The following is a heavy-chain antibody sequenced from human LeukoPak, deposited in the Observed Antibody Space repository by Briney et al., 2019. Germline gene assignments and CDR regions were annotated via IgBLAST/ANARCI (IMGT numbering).Heavy chain of an antibody. CDR3: ARSVTTGYYYYYYMDV. V-gene: IGHV4-4*07. Sequence: SETLSLTCTVSGGSISSYYWSWIRQPAGKGLERIGRIFTSGSTNYNPSLKSRVTISVDTSKNQFSLKLSSVTAADTAVYYCARSVTTGYYYYYYMDVWGKGTTVTISS. CDR1: GGSISSYY. D-gene: IGHD4-17*01. CDR2: IFTSGST. J-gene: IGHJ6*03.